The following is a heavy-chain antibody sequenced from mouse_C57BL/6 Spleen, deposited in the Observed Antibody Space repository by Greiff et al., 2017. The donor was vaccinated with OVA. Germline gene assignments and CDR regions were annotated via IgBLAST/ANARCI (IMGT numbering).Heavy chain of an antibody. CDR1: GFSLTSYG. V-gene: IGHV2-4*01. CDR2: IWSGGST. Sequence: QVQLKESGPGLVQPSQTLSITCTVSGFSLTSYGVHWVRQPPGKGLEWLAVIWSGGSTDYNAAFISRLSISKDNSKGQVFCKRNRLQADDTAIYYCAKSRGYSYYFDYWGQGTTLTVSS. D-gene: IGHD2-3*01. CDR3: AKSRGYSYYFDY. J-gene: IGHJ2*01.